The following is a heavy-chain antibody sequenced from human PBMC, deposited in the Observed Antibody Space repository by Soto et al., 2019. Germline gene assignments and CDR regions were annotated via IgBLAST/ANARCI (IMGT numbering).Heavy chain of an antibody. V-gene: IGHV3-33*01. Sequence: GGSLRLSCAASGFTFSSYGMHWVRQAPGKGLEWVAVIWYDGSNKYYADSVKGRFTISRDNSKNTLYLQMNSLRAEDTAVYYCARGMILWFGELPYYYYYMDVWGKGTTVTVSS. CDR2: IWYDGSNK. CDR1: GFTFSSYG. CDR3: ARGMILWFGELPYYYYYMDV. D-gene: IGHD3-10*01. J-gene: IGHJ6*03.